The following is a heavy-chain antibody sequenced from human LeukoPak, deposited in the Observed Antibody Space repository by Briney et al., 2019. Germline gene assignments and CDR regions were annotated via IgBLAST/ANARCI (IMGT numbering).Heavy chain of an antibody. J-gene: IGHJ3*02. D-gene: IGHD3-10*01. Sequence: GGSLRLSCAASGFTFSSYEMNWVRQAPGKGLEWVSYISSSGSTIYYADSVKGRFTISRDNAKNSLYLQMNSLRAEDTAVYYCARDLNREGMGIWGQGTMVTVSS. CDR1: GFTFSSYE. CDR3: ARDLNREGMGI. CDR2: ISSSGSTI. V-gene: IGHV3-48*03.